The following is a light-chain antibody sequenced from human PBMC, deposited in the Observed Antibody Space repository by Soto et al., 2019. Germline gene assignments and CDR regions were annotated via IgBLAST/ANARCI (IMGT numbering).Light chain of an antibody. J-gene: IGLJ2*01. CDR2: ELN. Sequence: QSALTQPPSASGSPGQSVTISCTGTSSGIGNYDSVSWYQQHPGKAPKLMIYELNKRPSGVPDRFSGSKSGNAASLTVSGLQAEDEADYYCSSYAGINIFVFGEGTKVTVL. CDR1: SSGIGNYDS. V-gene: IGLV2-8*01. CDR3: SSYAGINIFV.